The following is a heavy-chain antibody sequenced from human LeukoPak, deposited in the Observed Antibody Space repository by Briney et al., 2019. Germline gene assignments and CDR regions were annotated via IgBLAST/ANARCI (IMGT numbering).Heavy chain of an antibody. D-gene: IGHD3-3*01. J-gene: IGHJ4*02. CDR2: IYYSGST. CDR1: GGSISSYY. CDR3: ARGEYYDFWSGYSLDY. Sequence: SETLSLTCTVSGGSISSYYWSWIRQPPGKGLEWIGYIYYSGSTNYNLSLKSRVTISVDTSKNQFSLKLSSVTAADTAVYYCARGEYYDFWSGYSLDYWGQGTLVTVSS. V-gene: IGHV4-59*01.